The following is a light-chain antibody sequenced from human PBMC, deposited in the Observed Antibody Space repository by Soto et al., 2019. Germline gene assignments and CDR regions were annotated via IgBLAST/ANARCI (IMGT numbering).Light chain of an antibody. CDR1: QSVSSN. J-gene: IGKJ1*01. CDR3: QQYNNWPRT. Sequence: EIVRTQSPATLSVSAGERATLSCRASQSVSSNLAWYQQRPGQAPRLLIYGASTRATGIPATFSGSGSGTEFTLTISSLQSEDFAVYYCQQYNNWPRTFGQGTKVDIK. CDR2: GAS. V-gene: IGKV3-15*01.